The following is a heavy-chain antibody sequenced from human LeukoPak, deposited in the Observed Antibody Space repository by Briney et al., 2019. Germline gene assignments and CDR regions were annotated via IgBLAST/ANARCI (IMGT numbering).Heavy chain of an antibody. CDR1: GFTFSSYW. V-gene: IGHV3-7*01. CDR2: IKTDGSLI. Sequence: PGGSLRLSCVASGFTFSSYWMTWVRQAPGKGLEWVANIKTDGSLIYYVDSVKGRFTISRDNAKNSLYLQMNSLRAEDTAVYYCARDRAVASNFDYWGQGTLVTVSS. CDR3: ARDRAVASNFDY. J-gene: IGHJ4*02. D-gene: IGHD6-19*01.